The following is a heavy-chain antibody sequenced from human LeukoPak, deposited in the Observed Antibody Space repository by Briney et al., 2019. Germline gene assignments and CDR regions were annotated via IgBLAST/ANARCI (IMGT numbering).Heavy chain of an antibody. V-gene: IGHV4-59*08. CDR1: GGSISSYY. D-gene: IGHD2-2*01. CDR3: ARVIGYCSSTSCFGYFDY. Sequence: SETLSLTCTVSGGSISSYYWSWIRQPPGKGLELVGYIYYSGSTNYNPSLKSRVTTSVDTSKNQLSLKLSSVTAADTAVYYCARVIGYCSSTSCFGYFDYWGQGTLVTVSS. J-gene: IGHJ4*02. CDR2: IYYSGST.